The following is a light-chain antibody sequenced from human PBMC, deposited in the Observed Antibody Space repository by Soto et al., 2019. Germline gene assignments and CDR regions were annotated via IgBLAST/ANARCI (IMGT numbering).Light chain of an antibody. CDR2: DAS. CDR3: QQRSDWPPLT. V-gene: IGKV3-11*01. Sequence: DIVLTQFPATLSLSPGERATLSCRASQSINTYFAWYQQKPGQPPRLLISDASTRAPGTPARFSGSGSGTDFTLTISSIEAEDFAVYYCQQRSDWPPLTFGGGTKVEIK. CDR1: QSINTY. J-gene: IGKJ4*01.